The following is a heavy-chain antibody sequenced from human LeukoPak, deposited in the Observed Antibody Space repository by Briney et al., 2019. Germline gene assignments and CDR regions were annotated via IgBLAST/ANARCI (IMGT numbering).Heavy chain of an antibody. Sequence: GGSLRLSCAASGFTFSSYAMHWVRQAPGKGLEWVAVISYDGSNKYYADSVKGRFTISRDNSRNTLYLQMNSLRAEDTAIYYCARVHSSGWYYFDYWGQGTLVTVSS. CDR1: GFTFSSYA. CDR3: ARVHSSGWYYFDY. D-gene: IGHD6-19*01. V-gene: IGHV3-30-3*01. J-gene: IGHJ4*02. CDR2: ISYDGSNK.